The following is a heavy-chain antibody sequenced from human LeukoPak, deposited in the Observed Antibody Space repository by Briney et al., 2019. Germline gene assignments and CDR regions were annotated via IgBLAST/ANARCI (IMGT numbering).Heavy chain of an antibody. Sequence: GESLKISCKGSGYTFTNYWIGWVRQMPGKGLEWMGIIYPADSDTRYSPSFQGQVTISVDKSISTAYLQWSSLKASDTAMYYCARLEAAAGTQWFDPWGQGTLVTVSS. J-gene: IGHJ5*02. D-gene: IGHD6-13*01. CDR2: IYPADSDT. CDR3: ARLEAAAGTQWFDP. CDR1: GYTFTNYW. V-gene: IGHV5-51*01.